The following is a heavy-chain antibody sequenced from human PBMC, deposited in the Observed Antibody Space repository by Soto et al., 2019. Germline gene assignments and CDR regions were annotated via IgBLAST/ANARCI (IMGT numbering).Heavy chain of an antibody. J-gene: IGHJ6*02. V-gene: IGHV5-10-1*01. CDR3: ARSPQKDSSGWYVGYYYGMDV. Sequence: GESLKISCKGSGYSFTSYWISWVRQMPGKGLEWMGRIDPSDSYTNYSPSFQGHVTISADKSISTAYLQWSSLKASDTAMYYCARSPQKDSSGWYVGYYYGMDVWGQGTTVTVSS. D-gene: IGHD6-19*01. CDR1: GYSFTSYW. CDR2: IDPSDSYT.